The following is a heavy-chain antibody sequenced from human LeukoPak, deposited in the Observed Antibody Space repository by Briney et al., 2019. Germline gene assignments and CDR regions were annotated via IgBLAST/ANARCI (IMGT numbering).Heavy chain of an antibody. CDR3: ARSGYDSSGYYCLFDY. J-gene: IGHJ4*02. V-gene: IGHV1-18*01. D-gene: IGHD3-22*01. CDR2: ISAYNGNT. CDR1: GYTFTSYG. Sequence: GASVKVSCKASGYTFTSYGISWVRQAPGQGLEWMGWISAYNGNTNYAQKLQGRVTVTTDTSTSTAYMELRSLRSDDTAVYYCARSGYDSSGYYCLFDYWGQGTLVTVSS.